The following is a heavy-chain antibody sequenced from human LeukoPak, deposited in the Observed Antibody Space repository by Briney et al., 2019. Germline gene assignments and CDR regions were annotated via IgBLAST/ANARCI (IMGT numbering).Heavy chain of an antibody. J-gene: IGHJ6*03. CDR2: IKKDGSEK. V-gene: IGHV3-7*03. CDR1: GFTFSSYW. D-gene: IGHD6-19*01. Sequence: GGSLRLSCAASGFTFSSYWMSWVRQAPGKGLEWVANIKKDGSEKYYVDSVKGRFTISRDNAKTSLYLQMNSLRAEDTAVYYCARDETYSSDWQSNHYYYYMDVWGKGTTVTVSS. CDR3: ARDETYSSDWQSNHYYYYMDV.